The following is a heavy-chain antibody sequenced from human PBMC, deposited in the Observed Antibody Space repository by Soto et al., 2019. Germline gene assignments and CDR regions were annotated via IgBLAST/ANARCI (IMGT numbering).Heavy chain of an antibody. CDR1: GGTFSSYA. CDR3: ARGSIYMEWERSFDY. D-gene: IGHD1-26*01. Sequence: SVKVSCKASGGTFSSYAISWVRQAPGQGLEWMGGIIPIFGTANYAQKFQGRVTITADESTSTAYMELSSLRSEDTAVYYCARGSIYMEWERSFDYWGQGTLVTVSS. V-gene: IGHV1-69*13. J-gene: IGHJ4*02. CDR2: IIPIFGTA.